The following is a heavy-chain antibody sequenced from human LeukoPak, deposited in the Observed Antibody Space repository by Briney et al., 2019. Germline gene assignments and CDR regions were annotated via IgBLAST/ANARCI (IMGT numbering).Heavy chain of an antibody. V-gene: IGHV1-46*01. Sequence: ASVKVSCKASGYTFTSYYMHWVRQAPGQGLEWMGIINPSGGSTSYAQKFQGRVTMTRDTSTSTVYMELSSLRSDDTAVYYCARHDSNAGFDYWGQGTLVTVSS. CDR2: INPSGGST. J-gene: IGHJ4*02. CDR3: ARHDSNAGFDY. D-gene: IGHD3-22*01. CDR1: GYTFTSYY.